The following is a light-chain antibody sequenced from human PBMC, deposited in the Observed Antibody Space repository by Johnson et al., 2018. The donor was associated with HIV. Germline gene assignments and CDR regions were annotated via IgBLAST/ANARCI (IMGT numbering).Light chain of an antibody. CDR1: SSNIGINY. CDR3: GTWDISLSVGYV. J-gene: IGLJ1*01. V-gene: IGLV1-51*02. CDR2: ENN. Sequence: QSVFSQPPSVSAAPRQKVTISCSGSSSNIGINYVSWYQQLPGTAPKLLICENNKRPSGIPDRFSGSKSGTSATLGITGLQTGDEADYYCGTWDISLSVGYVFGTGTKVTVL.